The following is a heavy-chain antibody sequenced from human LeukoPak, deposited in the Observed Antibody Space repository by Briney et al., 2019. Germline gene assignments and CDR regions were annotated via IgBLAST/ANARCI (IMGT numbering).Heavy chain of an antibody. CDR2: INPNSGGT. J-gene: IGHJ3*02. Sequence: ASVKVSCKASGYTFTGYYMHWVRQAPGQGLEWMGWINPNSGGTNYAQKFQGRVTMTRDTPISTAYMELSRLRSDDTAVYYCARSRNWNPGGRDAFDIWGQGTMVTVSS. V-gene: IGHV1-2*02. CDR3: ARSRNWNPGGRDAFDI. CDR1: GYTFTGYY. D-gene: IGHD1-20*01.